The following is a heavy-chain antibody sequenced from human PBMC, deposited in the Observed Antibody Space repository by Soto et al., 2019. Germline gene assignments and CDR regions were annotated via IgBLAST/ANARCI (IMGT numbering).Heavy chain of an antibody. CDR2: IYPGDSDT. V-gene: IGHV5-51*01. J-gene: IGHJ4*02. CDR1: GYSFTSYW. D-gene: IGHD2-21*02. CDR3: ARPPAYCGGDCSPYFDY. Sequence: GESLKISCKGSGYSFTSYWIGWVRQMPGKGLEWMGIIYPGDSDTRYSPSFQGQVTTSADKSISTAYLQWSSLKASDTAMYYCARPPAYCGGDCSPYFDYWGQGTLVTVSS.